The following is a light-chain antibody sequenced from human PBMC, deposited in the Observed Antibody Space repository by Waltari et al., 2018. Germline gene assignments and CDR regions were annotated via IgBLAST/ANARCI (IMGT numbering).Light chain of an antibody. V-gene: IGLV2-11*01. J-gene: IGLJ3*02. CDR1: SSDVGGYNY. Sequence: QSALTQPRSVSGSPGQSVTISCTGTSSDVGGYNYVSWYQQHPVNAPNLMIYDVSKRPSGVPDRFSGSKSGNTASLTISGLQAEDEADYYCCSYAGGYSWVFGGGTKLTVL. CDR2: DVS. CDR3: CSYAGGYSWV.